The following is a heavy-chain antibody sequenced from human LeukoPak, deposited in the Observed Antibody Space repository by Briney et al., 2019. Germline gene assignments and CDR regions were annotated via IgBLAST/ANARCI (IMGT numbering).Heavy chain of an antibody. J-gene: IGHJ4*02. V-gene: IGHV3-7*03. Sequence: PGGSLRLSCAASGFTFSTYYMSWVRQAPGKGLEWVANIKQGGGEKYYVDSVKGRFTISRDDAKNSLYLQMKSLRAEDTAVYYCARGRYCTGASCYFDYWGQGTLVTVSS. CDR3: ARGRYCTGASCYFDY. D-gene: IGHD2-15*01. CDR1: GFTFSTYY. CDR2: IKQGGGEK.